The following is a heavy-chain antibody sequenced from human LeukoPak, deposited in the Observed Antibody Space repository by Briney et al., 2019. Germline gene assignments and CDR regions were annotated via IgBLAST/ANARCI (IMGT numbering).Heavy chain of an antibody. Sequence: PSETLSLTCAVYGGSFSGYYWSWIRQPPGKRLEWIGEINHSGSTNYNPSLKSRVTISVDTSKNQFSLKLSSVTAADTAVYYCARGARRGYGRYYFDYWGQGTLVTV. D-gene: IGHD4-17*01. CDR2: INHSGST. CDR3: ARGARRGYGRYYFDY. J-gene: IGHJ4*02. CDR1: GGSFSGYY. V-gene: IGHV4-34*01.